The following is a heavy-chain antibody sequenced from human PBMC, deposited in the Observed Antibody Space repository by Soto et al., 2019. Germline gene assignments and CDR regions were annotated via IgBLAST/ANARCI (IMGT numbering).Heavy chain of an antibody. CDR1: GYTFTNYD. V-gene: IGHV1-8*01. CDR3: ARGDY. J-gene: IGHJ4*02. CDR2: MSPSTGNT. Sequence: QVQLVQSGAEVKKPEASMKVSCKTSGYTFTNYDINWVRQATGQGLEWMGFMSPSTGNTGYAQSLQGRITLTRDTSISTAYMELSSLRSEDTAVYFCARGDYWGQGTLVTVSS.